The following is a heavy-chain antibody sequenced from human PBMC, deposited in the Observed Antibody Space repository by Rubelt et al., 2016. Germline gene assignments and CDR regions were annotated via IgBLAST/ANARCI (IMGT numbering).Heavy chain of an antibody. CDR3: ASVLAVSANWFDP. Sequence: QEQLVQSGAEVKKPGASAKVSCKASGYTFTTNYIHWVRQAPGQGLEWMGIINTNGGSTSYAQKFQGRVTMNSDTSTGTAYMELSSLRSEDTAVYYWASVLAVSANWFDPWGQGTLVTVSS. CDR1: GYTFTTNY. D-gene: IGHD2-21*02. V-gene: IGHV1-46*01. J-gene: IGHJ5*02. CDR2: INTNGGST.